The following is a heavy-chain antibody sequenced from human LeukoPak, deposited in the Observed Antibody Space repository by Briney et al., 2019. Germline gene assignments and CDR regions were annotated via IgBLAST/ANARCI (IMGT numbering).Heavy chain of an antibody. V-gene: IGHV4-59*01. J-gene: IGHJ4*02. CDR1: GGSISSYY. CDR3: AKDRIAAPVEGFDY. CDR2: IYYSGST. Sequence: SETLSLTCTVSGGSISSYYWSWIRQPPGKGLEWIGYIYYSGSTNYNPSLKSRVTISVDTSKNQFSLKLSSVTAADTAVYYCAKDRIAAPVEGFDYWGQGTLVTVSS. D-gene: IGHD6-6*01.